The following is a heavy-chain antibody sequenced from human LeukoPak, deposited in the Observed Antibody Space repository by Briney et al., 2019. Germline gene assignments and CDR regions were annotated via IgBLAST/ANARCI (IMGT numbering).Heavy chain of an antibody. V-gene: IGHV3-30*04. CDR2: IQYDGDFK. CDR1: GFTFSSYA. Sequence: GGSLRLSCAGSGFTFSSYAMSWVRQAPGKGLEWVTFIQYDGDFKYYADSVKGRFIVSRDNPKNTVYLQMNSLRADDTAVYYCGREDCGGGRCCSAYWGQGTLVTVAS. CDR3: GREDCGGGRCCSAY. J-gene: IGHJ4*02. D-gene: IGHD2-15*01.